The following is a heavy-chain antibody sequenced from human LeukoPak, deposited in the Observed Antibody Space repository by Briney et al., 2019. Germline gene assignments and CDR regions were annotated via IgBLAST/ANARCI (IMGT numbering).Heavy chain of an antibody. Sequence: SATLSLTCAVSGYSISSGYYWGWIRQPPGKGLEWIGSIYHSGSTYYNPSLKSRVTISVDTSKNQFSLKLSSVTSADTAVYYCARRDTMIVKAFDIWGQGTMVTVSS. CDR3: ARRDTMIVKAFDI. J-gene: IGHJ3*02. CDR2: IYHSGST. V-gene: IGHV4-38-2*01. CDR1: GYSISSGYY. D-gene: IGHD3-22*01.